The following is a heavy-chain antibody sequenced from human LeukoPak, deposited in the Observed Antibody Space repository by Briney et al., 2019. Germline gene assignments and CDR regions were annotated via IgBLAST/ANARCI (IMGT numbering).Heavy chain of an antibody. J-gene: IGHJ4*02. CDR1: GGSISSYY. CDR3: ARDRRLAAAGEVTDY. Sequence: SETLSLTCTVSGGSISSYYWSWIRQPAGKGLEWIGRIYTSGSTNYNPSLKSRVTMSVDTSKNQISLKLSSVTAADTAVYYCARDRRLAAAGEVTDYWGQGTLVTVSS. V-gene: IGHV4-4*07. D-gene: IGHD6-13*01. CDR2: IYTSGST.